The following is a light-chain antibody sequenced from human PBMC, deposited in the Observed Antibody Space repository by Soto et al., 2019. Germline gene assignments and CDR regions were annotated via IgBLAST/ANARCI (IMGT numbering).Light chain of an antibody. CDR3: QQFNSYPRT. Sequence: IQLTQSPSSLSASVGDRVIITCRASQGISSYLAWYQQKPGKAPKLLVYAAFTLQNGVPSRFSGSGSGTDFTLTISSLQPEDFATYFCQQFNSYPRTFGPGTKVDIK. CDR2: AAF. J-gene: IGKJ3*01. CDR1: QGISSY. V-gene: IGKV1-9*01.